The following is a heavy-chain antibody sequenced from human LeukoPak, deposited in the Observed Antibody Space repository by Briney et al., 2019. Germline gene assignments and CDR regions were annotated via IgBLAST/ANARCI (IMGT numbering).Heavy chain of an antibody. V-gene: IGHV3-21*01. CDR2: ISSSSSYI. CDR3: ARAPPFYDSSGYYLFYFDY. J-gene: IGHJ4*02. CDR1: GFTFSSYS. Sequence: TGGSLRPSCAASGFTFSSYSMNWVRQAPGKGLEWVSSISSSSSYIYYADSVKGRFTISSDNAKNSLYLQMNSLRAEDTAVYYCARAPPFYDSSGYYLFYFDYWGQGTLVTVSS. D-gene: IGHD3-22*01.